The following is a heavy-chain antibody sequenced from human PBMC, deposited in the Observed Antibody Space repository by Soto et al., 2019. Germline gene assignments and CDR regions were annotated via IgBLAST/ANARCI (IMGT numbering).Heavy chain of an antibody. CDR3: ANSIAAATHYYYYGMDV. D-gene: IGHD6-13*01. CDR2: ISYDGSNK. Sequence: QVQLVESGGGVVQPGRSLRLSCAASGFTFSSYGMHWVRQAPGKGLEWVAVISYDGSNKDYADSVKGRFTISRDNSKNTLYLQMNSLRAEDTAVYYCANSIAAATHYYYYGMDVWGQGTTVTVSS. J-gene: IGHJ6*02. CDR1: GFTFSSYG. V-gene: IGHV3-30*18.